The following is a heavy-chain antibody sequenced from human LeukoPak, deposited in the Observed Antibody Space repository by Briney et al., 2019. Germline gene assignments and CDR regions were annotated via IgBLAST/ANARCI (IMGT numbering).Heavy chain of an antibody. D-gene: IGHD5-12*01. Sequence: ASVKVSCKASGYTFTSYGISWVRQAPGQGLEWMGWISAYNGNTNYAQKFQGRVTITADKSTSTAYMELSSLRSEDTAVYYCARDRVATKYHFDYWGQGTLVTVSS. CDR2: ISAYNGNT. V-gene: IGHV1-18*01. CDR1: GYTFTSYG. J-gene: IGHJ4*02. CDR3: ARDRVATKYHFDY.